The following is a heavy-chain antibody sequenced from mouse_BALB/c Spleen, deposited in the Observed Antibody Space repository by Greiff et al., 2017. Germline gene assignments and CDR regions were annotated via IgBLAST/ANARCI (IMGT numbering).Heavy chain of an antibody. J-gene: IGHJ2*01. CDR3: ARVRYYGSSYDY. V-gene: IGHV5-9-4*01. D-gene: IGHD1-1*01. CDR2: ISSGGSYT. CDR1: GFTFSSYA. Sequence: DVKLVESGGGLVKPGGSLKLSCAASGFTFSSYAMSWVRQSPEKRLEWVAEISSGGSYTYYPDTVTGRFTISRDNAKNTLYLEMSSLRSEDTAMYYCARVRYYGSSYDYWGQGTTLTVSS.